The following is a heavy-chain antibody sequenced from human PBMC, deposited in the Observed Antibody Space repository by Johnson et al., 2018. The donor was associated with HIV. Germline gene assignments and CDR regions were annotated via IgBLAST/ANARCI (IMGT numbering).Heavy chain of an antibody. CDR3: AKIGQWRERLDAFDV. V-gene: IGHV3-30*02. CDR2: IRYDGSNK. D-gene: IGHD6-19*01. Sequence: QVQLVESGGGVVQPGGSLRLSCAASGFTFSSYGMHWVRQAPGKGLEWVAFIRYDGSNKYYADSMKGRFTISRDNSKNTLYLQMSSLRPEDTAVYYCAKIGQWRERLDAFDVWGQGTMVTDSS. CDR1: GFTFSSYG. J-gene: IGHJ3*01.